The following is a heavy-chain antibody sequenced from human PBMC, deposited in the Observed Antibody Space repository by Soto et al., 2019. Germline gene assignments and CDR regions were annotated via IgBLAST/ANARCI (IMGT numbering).Heavy chain of an antibody. J-gene: IGHJ4*02. CDR3: AKRGVTIFRFFEWLSRPLFDY. CDR2: ISGSGGST. Sequence: LRLSCAASGFTFSSYAMSWVRQAPGKGLEWVSAISGSGGSTYYADSVKGRFTISRDNSKNTLYLQMNSLRAEDTAVYYCAKRGVTIFRFFEWLSRPLFDYWGQGTLVTVSS. V-gene: IGHV3-23*01. CDR1: GFTFSSYA. D-gene: IGHD3-3*01.